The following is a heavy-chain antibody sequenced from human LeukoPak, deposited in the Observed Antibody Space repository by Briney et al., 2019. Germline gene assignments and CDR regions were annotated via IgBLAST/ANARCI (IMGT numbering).Heavy chain of an antibody. CDR1: GFTFSSYS. D-gene: IGHD1-14*01. J-gene: IGHJ4*02. CDR2: ISSSSSSI. Sequence: GGSLRLSCAASGFTFSSYSMNWVRQAPGKGLEWVSYISSSSSSIYYADSAKGRFTISRDNAKNSLYLQMNSLRVEDTAVYYCARWNQEVGFDYWGQGTLVTVSS. CDR3: ARWNQEVGFDY. V-gene: IGHV3-48*01.